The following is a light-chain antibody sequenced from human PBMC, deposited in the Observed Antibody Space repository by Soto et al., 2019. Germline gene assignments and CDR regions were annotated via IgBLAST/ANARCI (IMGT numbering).Light chain of an antibody. CDR1: SSNIGAGYG. J-gene: IGLJ3*02. CDR3: QSYDSSLSNSGV. Sequence: QSVLTQPPSVSGAPGQRVTISCTGSSSNIGAGYGVHWYQQLPGTAPKLLIYDNSNRPSGVPDRFSGSKSGTSASLAITGLQAEDEADYCCQSYDSSLSNSGVFGGGTKLTVL. V-gene: IGLV1-40*01. CDR2: DNS.